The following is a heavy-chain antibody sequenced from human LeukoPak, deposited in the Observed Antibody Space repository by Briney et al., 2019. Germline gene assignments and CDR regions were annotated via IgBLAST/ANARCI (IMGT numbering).Heavy chain of an antibody. CDR2: INGDGTST. Sequence: GGSLRLSCAASGFTFSSDWMHWVRQAPGQGLMWVSRINGDGTSTNYADSVRGRFIISRDNAKNTLYLQMNSLRAEDTAVYYCARPSLDRTYWPGEHFQHWGQGALVIVSS. CDR3: ARPSLDRTYWPGEHFQH. J-gene: IGHJ1*01. D-gene: IGHD3-16*01. V-gene: IGHV3-74*01. CDR1: GFTFSSDW.